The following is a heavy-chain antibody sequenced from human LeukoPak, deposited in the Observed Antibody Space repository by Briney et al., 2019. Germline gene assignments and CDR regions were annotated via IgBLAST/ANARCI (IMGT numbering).Heavy chain of an antibody. CDR1: GFTFSSYG. D-gene: IGHD5-24*01. CDR2: ISGSGATV. Sequence: PGGSLRLSCAASGFTFSSYGMSWVRQAPGKGLEWVSTISGSGATVYYADSVKGRFTISRDNSKNTLYLQMNSLRAEDTAVYYCAKGPRGGYNYDYWGQGTLVTVSS. CDR3: AKGPRGGYNYDY. V-gene: IGHV3-23*01. J-gene: IGHJ4*02.